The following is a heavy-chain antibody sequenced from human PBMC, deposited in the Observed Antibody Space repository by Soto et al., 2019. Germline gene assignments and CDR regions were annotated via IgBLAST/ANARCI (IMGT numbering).Heavy chain of an antibody. Sequence: QVQLVESGGGVVQPGRSLRLSCAASGFTFSSYGMHWVRQAPGKGLEWVAVIWYDGSNKYYADSVKGRFTISRDNSKNTLYLQMNCLRAEDTAVYYCARGGDYYYGMDVWGQGPTATVSS. CDR3: ARGGDYYYGMDV. CDR2: IWYDGSNK. J-gene: IGHJ6*02. CDR1: GFTFSSYG. V-gene: IGHV3-33*01.